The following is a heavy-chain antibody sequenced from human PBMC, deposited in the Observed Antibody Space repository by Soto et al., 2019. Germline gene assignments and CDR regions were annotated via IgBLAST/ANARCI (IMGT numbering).Heavy chain of an antibody. J-gene: IGHJ4*02. CDR2: VNPSGGST. V-gene: IGHV1-46*03. CDR1: GYTFTSYH. Sequence: QVQLVQSGAEVKKPGASVQVSCKASGYTFTSYHMHWVRQAPGQGLEWMGIVNPSGGSTSYAQKFQGRVTVTRDASTSTVYMHLGSLSSEYTAVYYCASGRRDGYNSGPRDFYFDYWGQGTLVTVSS. CDR3: ASGRRDGYNSGPRDFYFDY. D-gene: IGHD5-12*01.